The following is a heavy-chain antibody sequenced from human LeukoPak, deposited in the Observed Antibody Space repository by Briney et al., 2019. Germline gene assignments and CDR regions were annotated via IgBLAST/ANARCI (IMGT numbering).Heavy chain of an antibody. J-gene: IGHJ4*02. CDR3: AKVKRPNIAAAVHY. CDR1: DSTIDSYP. Sequence: PGGSLRLSCTASDSTIDSYPLTWLRQAPGKGLEWVSTLSGAGVKTYYADSVQGRFTISRDNSKNTLYLQMNSLRAEDTAVYYCAKVKRPNIAAAVHYWGQGTLVTVSS. V-gene: IGHV3-23*01. CDR2: LSGAGVKT. D-gene: IGHD6-13*01.